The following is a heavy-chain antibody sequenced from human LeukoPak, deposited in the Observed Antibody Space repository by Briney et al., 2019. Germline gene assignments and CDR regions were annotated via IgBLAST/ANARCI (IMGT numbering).Heavy chain of an antibody. CDR1: GFTFSSYS. D-gene: IGHD4-17*01. J-gene: IGHJ3*02. CDR2: ISTSSSYI. V-gene: IGHV3-21*01. CDR3: ARDSATVTRAFDI. Sequence: PGGSLRLSCAASGFTFSSYSMNWVRQAPGKGLEWVSSISTSSSYIYYADSVKGRFTSSRDNAKNSLYLQMNSLRAEDTAVYYCARDSATVTRAFDIWGQGTMVTVSS.